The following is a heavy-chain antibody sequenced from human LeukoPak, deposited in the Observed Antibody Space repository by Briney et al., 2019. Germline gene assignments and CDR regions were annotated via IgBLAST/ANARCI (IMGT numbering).Heavy chain of an antibody. V-gene: IGHV3-21*01. D-gene: IGHD6-19*01. CDR3: ARDISGWLDY. CDR2: ISSSSSYI. J-gene: IGHJ4*02. CDR1: GFTFSSYS. Sequence: GGSLRLSCAASGFTFSSYSMNWVRQAPGKGLEWVSSISSSSSYIYYADSVKGRLTISRDNAKNSLYLQMNSLRAEDTAVYYCARDISGWLDYWGQGTLVTVSS.